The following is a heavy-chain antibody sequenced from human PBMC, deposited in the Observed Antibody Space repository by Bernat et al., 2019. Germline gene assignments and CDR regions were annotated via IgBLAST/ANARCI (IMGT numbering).Heavy chain of an antibody. D-gene: IGHD4-23*01. CDR2: MSHDGNTK. J-gene: IGHJ4*02. CDR3: ARDALLYGGNSVYFDY. Sequence: QVHLVESGGGVVQPGGSLRLSCVASGFTFSTYAMHWVRQAPGKDLEWVAVMSHDGNTKYYADSVKGRFTISRDNAKNSLYLQMNSLRAEDTAVYYCARDALLYGGNSVYFDYWGQGTLVTVSS. V-gene: IGHV3-30*07. CDR1: GFTFSTYA.